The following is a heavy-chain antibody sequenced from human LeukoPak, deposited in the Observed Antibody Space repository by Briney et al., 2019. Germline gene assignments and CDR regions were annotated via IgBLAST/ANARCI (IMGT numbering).Heavy chain of an antibody. J-gene: IGHJ3*02. D-gene: IGHD3-22*01. V-gene: IGHV1-2*06. CDR3: ARDMIVVVITKGRAFDI. Sequence: ASVKVSCKASGYTSTGYYMHWVRQAPGQGLEWMGRINPNSGGTNYAQKFQGRVTMTRDTSISTAYMELSRLRSDDTAVYYCARDMIVVVITKGRAFDIWGQGTMVTVSS. CDR1: GYTSTGYY. CDR2: INPNSGGT.